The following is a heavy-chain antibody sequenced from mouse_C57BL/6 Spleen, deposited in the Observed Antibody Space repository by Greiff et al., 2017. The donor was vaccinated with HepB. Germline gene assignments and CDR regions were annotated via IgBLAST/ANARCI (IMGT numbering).Heavy chain of an antibody. CDR2: IYPGDGDT. CDR3: ARDSSGSYAMDY. Sequence: QVQLQQSGPELVKPGASVKISCKASGYAFSSSWMNWVKQRPGKGLEWIGRIYPGDGDTNYNGKFKGKATLTADKSSSTAYMQLSSLTSEDSAVYFCARDSSGSYAMDYWGQGTSVTVSS. J-gene: IGHJ4*01. V-gene: IGHV1-82*01. CDR1: GYAFSSSW. D-gene: IGHD3-2*02.